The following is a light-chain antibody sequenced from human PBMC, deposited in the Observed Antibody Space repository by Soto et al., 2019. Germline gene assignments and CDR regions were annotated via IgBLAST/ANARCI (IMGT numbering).Light chain of an antibody. CDR3: QQRTDRPPWT. Sequence: EDVLTQSPGTLSLYPGERATLSCRASQSVTSSYLAWYQQKPGQAPRLLIYGASSRATGIPARFRGSGSGTDFTLSISSLEPEDFAVYYCQQRTDRPPWTFGQGTKVDIK. V-gene: IGKV3-11*01. J-gene: IGKJ1*01. CDR1: QSVTSSY. CDR2: GAS.